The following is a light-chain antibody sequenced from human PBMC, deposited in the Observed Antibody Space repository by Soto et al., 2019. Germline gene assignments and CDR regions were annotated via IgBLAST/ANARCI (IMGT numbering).Light chain of an antibody. CDR3: SSYTTRATVL. V-gene: IGLV2-14*03. J-gene: IGLJ2*01. CDR2: DVS. Sequence: QSALTQPASVSGSPGQSITISCIGTSSDIGGYDYVSWYQQHPGKAPKVIIYDVSNRPSGVSNRFSGSKSGSTASLTISGLQPEDEADYFCSSYTTRATVLFGGGTKLTVL. CDR1: SSDIGGYDY.